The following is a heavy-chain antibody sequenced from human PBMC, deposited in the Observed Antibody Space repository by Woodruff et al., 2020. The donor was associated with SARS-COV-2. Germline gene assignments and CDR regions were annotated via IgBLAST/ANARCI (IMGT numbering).Heavy chain of an antibody. D-gene: IGHD2-15*01. CDR3: AKELRPISILYYMDV. V-gene: IGHV3-9*01. Sequence: RFTISRDNAKNSLYLQMNSLRAEDTALYYCAKELRPISILYYMDVWGKGTTVTVSS. J-gene: IGHJ6*03.